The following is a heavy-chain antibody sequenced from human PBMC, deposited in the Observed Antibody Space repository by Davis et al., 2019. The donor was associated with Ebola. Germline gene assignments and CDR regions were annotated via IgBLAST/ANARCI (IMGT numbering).Heavy chain of an antibody. D-gene: IGHD2-15*01. V-gene: IGHV4-59*08. CDR1: GGSISGYY. CDR2: IYYSGST. CDR3: ARQRGVITATDS. J-gene: IGHJ4*02. Sequence: SETLSLTCTVSGGSISGYYWSWIRQPPGKGLEWIGHIYYSGSTNYRPSLKSRVTITVDTSKNQFSLKLQSVTAADTAVYFCARQRGVITATDSWGQGTLVTVSS.